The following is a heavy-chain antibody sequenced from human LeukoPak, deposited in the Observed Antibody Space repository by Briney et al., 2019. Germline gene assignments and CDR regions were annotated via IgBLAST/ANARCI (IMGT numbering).Heavy chain of an antibody. CDR1: GFTFSSYA. CDR3: ARGGLIAAAGRSPGYYYYGMDV. D-gene: IGHD6-13*01. V-gene: IGHV3-33*08. CDR2: IWYDGSNK. J-gene: IGHJ6*02. Sequence: GGSLRLSCAASGFTFSSYAMHWVRQAPGKGLEWAAVIWYDGSNKYYADSVKGRFTISRDNSKNTLYLQMNSLRAEDTAVYYCARGGLIAAAGRSPGYYYYGMDVWGQGTTVTVSS.